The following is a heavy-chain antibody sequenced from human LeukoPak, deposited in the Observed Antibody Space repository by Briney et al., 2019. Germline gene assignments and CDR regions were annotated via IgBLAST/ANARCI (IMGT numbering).Heavy chain of an antibody. Sequence: SETLSLTCTVSGGSITSNTYYWGWIRQPPGKGLEWIGEINHSGSTNYNPSLKSRVTISVDTSKNQFSLKLSSVTAADTAVYYCARWEGGSYYDFDYWGQGTLVTVPS. D-gene: IGHD1-26*01. J-gene: IGHJ4*02. CDR3: ARWEGGSYYDFDY. V-gene: IGHV4-39*07. CDR1: GGSITSNTYY. CDR2: INHSGST.